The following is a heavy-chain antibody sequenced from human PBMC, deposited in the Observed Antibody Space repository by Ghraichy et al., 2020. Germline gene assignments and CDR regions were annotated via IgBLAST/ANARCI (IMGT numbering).Heavy chain of an antibody. J-gene: IGHJ4*02. CDR1: GFTFRSYS. CDR2: ISSSSSYI. V-gene: IGHV3-21*01. D-gene: IGHD5-18*01. Sequence: GESLNISCAASGFTFRSYSMNWVRQAPGKGLEWVSSISSSSSYIYYADSVKGRFTISRDNAKNSMHLQMNSLRAEDTAVYYCARDRHGGYSFDYWGQGALVTVSS. CDR3: ARDRHGGYSFDY.